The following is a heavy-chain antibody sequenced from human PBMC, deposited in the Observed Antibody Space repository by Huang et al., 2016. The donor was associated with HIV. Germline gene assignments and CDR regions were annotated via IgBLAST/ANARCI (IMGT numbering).Heavy chain of an antibody. CDR1: GFSISSYW. CDR2: INSDGSST. D-gene: IGHD3-22*01. CDR3: ARDPRIQSWLNFFDY. V-gene: IGHV3-74*01. J-gene: IGHJ4*02. Sequence: EVQLVESGGGLVQPGGCLRLSCAASGFSISSYWMHWVRQAPGKGLVWGSRINSDGSSTSYADSVKGRFTISRDNAKNTLYLQMNSLRAEDTAVYYCARDPRIQSWLNFFDYWGQGTLVSVSS.